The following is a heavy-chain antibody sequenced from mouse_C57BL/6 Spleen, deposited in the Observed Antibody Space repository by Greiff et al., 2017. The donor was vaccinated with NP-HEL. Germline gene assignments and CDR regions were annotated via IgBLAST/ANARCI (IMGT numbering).Heavy chain of an antibody. CDR1: GFTFSDYG. D-gene: IGHD1-1*01. V-gene: IGHV5-17*01. CDR3: ARLGYYYGSSWGFDY. CDR2: ISSGSSTI. J-gene: IGHJ2*01. Sequence: EVMLVESGGGLVKPGGSLKLSCAASGFTFSDYGMHWVRQAPEKGLEWVAYISSGSSTIYYADTVKGRFTISRDNAKNTLFLQMTSLRSEDTAMYYCARLGYYYGSSWGFDYWGQGTTLTVSS.